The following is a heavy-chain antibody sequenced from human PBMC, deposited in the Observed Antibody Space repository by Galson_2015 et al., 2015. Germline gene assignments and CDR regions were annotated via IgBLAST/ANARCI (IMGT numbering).Heavy chain of an antibody. CDR2: IYYSGST. CDR1: GSSISSSNW. CDR3: ARIPSASNLNWFDP. D-gene: IGHD3-3*02. V-gene: IGHV4-28*01. Sequence: ETLSLTCAVSGSSISSSNWWGWIRQPPGKGLEWIGYIYYSGSTYYNPSLKSRVTMSVDTSKNQFSLKLSSVTAVDTAVYYCARIPSASNLNWFDPWGQGTLVTVSS. J-gene: IGHJ5*02.